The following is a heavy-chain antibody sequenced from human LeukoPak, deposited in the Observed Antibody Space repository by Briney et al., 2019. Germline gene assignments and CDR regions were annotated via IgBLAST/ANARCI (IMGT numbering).Heavy chain of an antibody. V-gene: IGHV1-2*06. CDR3: ARGEYSSSWDHYYFDY. CDR2: INPNSGGT. J-gene: IGHJ4*02. D-gene: IGHD6-13*01. Sequence: PGASVKVSCKASGYTFTGYYMHWVRQAPGQGLEWMGRINPNSGGTNYAQTFQGRVTMTRDTSITTAYLEVSSLRSDDTAVYYCARGEYSSSWDHYYFDYWGQGTLVTVSS. CDR1: GYTFTGYY.